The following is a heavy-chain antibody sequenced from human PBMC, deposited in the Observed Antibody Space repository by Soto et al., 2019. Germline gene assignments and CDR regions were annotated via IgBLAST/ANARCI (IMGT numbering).Heavy chain of an antibody. CDR1: GYTFTSYY. D-gene: IGHD6-13*01. CDR3: ARAPLSSSWTLEYFQH. CDR2: INPSGGST. J-gene: IGHJ1*01. V-gene: IGHV1-46*03. Sequence: GASVKVSCKASGYTFTSYYMHWVRQAPGQGLEWMGIINPSGGSTSYAQKFQGRVTMTRDTSTSTVYMELSSLRSEDTAVYYCARAPLSSSWTLEYFQHWGQGTLVTVSS.